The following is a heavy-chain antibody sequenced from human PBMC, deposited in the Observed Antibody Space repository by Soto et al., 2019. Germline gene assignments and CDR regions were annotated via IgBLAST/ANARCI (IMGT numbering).Heavy chain of an antibody. Sequence: SETLSLTCTVSGGSISSYYWSWIRQPPGKGLEWIGYIYYSGSTNYNPSLKSRVTISVDTSKNQFSLKLSSVTAADTAVYYCAIPSSSLLNDAFDIWGQGTMGTVSS. CDR3: AIPSSSLLNDAFDI. V-gene: IGHV4-59*01. CDR1: GGSISSYY. J-gene: IGHJ3*02. D-gene: IGHD6-13*01. CDR2: IYYSGST.